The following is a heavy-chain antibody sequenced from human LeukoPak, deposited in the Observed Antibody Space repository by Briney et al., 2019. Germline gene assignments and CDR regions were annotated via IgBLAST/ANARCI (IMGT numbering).Heavy chain of an antibody. CDR1: GFTFSSYS. CDR2: ITSSSSYI. Sequence: PGGSLRLSCAASGFTFSSYSMNWVRQAPGKGLEWVSSITSSSSYIYYADSVKGRFIISRDNAKNSLYLQMNSLRAEDTAVYYCAREMLAAVAAQSWGQGTLVTVSS. V-gene: IGHV3-21*01. J-gene: IGHJ5*02. D-gene: IGHD6-19*01. CDR3: AREMLAAVAAQS.